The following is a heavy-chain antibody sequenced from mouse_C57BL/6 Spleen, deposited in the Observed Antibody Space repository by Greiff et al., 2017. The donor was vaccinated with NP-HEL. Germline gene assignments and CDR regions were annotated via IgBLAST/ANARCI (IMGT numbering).Heavy chain of an antibody. V-gene: IGHV1-50*01. CDR3: ARSGTTVVASHYFDY. J-gene: IGHJ2*01. D-gene: IGHD1-1*01. Sequence: VQLQQPGAELVKPGASVKLSCKASGYTFTSYWMQWVKPRPGQGLEWIGEIDPSDSYTNYNQKFKGKATLTVDTSSSTAYMQLSSLTSEDSAVYYCARSGTTVVASHYFDYWGQGTTLTVSS. CDR2: IDPSDSYT. CDR1: GYTFTSYW.